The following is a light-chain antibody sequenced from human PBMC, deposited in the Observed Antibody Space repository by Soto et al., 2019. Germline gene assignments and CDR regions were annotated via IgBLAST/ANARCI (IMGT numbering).Light chain of an antibody. V-gene: IGLV1-40*01. CDR1: SSNIGAGYD. J-gene: IGLJ2*01. CDR3: QSYDSSLSGRVV. CDR2: GNS. Sequence: QSVLTQPPSVSGAPGQRVTISCTGSSSNIGAGYDVHGYQQLPGTAPKLLIYGNSNRPSGVPDRFSGSKSGTSASLAITGLQAEDEADYYCQSYDSSLSGRVVFGGGTQLTVL.